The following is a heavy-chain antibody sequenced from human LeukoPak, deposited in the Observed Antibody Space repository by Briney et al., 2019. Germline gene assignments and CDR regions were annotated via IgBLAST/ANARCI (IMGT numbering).Heavy chain of an antibody. Sequence: SETLSLTRAVSGGSISSGGYSCSWIRQPPGRGLEWIGYIYHSGSTYYNPSLKSRVTISVDRSKNQFSLKLSSVTAADTAVYYCARGVSPSAYYYGSGSLVWFDPGGQGTLVTVSS. V-gene: IGHV4-30-2*01. CDR3: ARGVSPSAYYYGSGSLVWFDP. CDR2: IYHSGST. J-gene: IGHJ5*02. CDR1: GGSISSGGYS. D-gene: IGHD3-10*01.